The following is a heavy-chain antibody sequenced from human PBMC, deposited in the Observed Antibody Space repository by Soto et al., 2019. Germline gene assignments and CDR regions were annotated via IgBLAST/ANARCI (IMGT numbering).Heavy chain of an antibody. Sequence: GGSLRLSCAASGFTFSSYAMHWVRQAPGKGLEWVAVISYDGSNKYYADSVKGRFTISRDNSKNTLYLQMNSLRAEDTAVYYCARDLLAAGARYSNYYYGMDVWGQGTTVTVSS. D-gene: IGHD4-4*01. J-gene: IGHJ6*02. V-gene: IGHV3-30-3*01. CDR2: ISYDGSNK. CDR3: ARDLLAAGARYSNYYYGMDV. CDR1: GFTFSSYA.